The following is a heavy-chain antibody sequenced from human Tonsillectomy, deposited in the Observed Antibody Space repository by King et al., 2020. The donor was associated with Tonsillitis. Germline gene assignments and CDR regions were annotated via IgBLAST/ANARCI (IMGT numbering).Heavy chain of an antibody. CDR3: ARDWGYLVRGVNLPFDP. V-gene: IGHV3-33*01. CDR1: GFSFSSYG. Sequence: VQLVESGGGVVHPGRSQRLSCAASGFSFSSYGMHWVRQAPGKGLEWVAGIWYDGSNEKYVDSVKGRFTISRDNSKNTLYLQMNSLRAEDTAVYYCARDWGYLVRGVNLPFDPWGQGTLVTVSS. CDR2: IWYDGSNE. D-gene: IGHD3-10*01. J-gene: IGHJ5*02.